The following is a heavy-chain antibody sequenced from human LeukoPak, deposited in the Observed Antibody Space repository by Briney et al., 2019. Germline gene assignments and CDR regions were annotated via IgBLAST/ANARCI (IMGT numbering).Heavy chain of an antibody. CDR1: GFTFDDYG. Sequence: GGSLRLSCAASGFTFDDYGMSWVRQAPGKGLEWVSGINWNGGSTGYADSVKGRFTISRDNAKNSLYLQMNSLRAEDTALYYCAKNGWELLGGYHMDVWGKGTTVTVSS. V-gene: IGHV3-20*04. D-gene: IGHD1-26*01. J-gene: IGHJ6*03. CDR3: AKNGWELLGGYHMDV. CDR2: INWNGGST.